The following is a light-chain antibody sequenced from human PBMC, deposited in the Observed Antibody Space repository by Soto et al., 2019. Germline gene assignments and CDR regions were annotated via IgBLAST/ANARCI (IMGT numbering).Light chain of an antibody. J-gene: IGKJ4*01. CDR3: QQYGSSPLT. CDR2: GAS. V-gene: IGKV3-20*01. CDR1: QSVSSSY. Sequence: LSPGERATLSCRASQSVSSSYLAWYQQKPGQAPRFLIYGASSRATGIPDRFSGSGSGTDFTLTISRLEPEDFAVYYCQQYGSSPLTFGGGTKVDIK.